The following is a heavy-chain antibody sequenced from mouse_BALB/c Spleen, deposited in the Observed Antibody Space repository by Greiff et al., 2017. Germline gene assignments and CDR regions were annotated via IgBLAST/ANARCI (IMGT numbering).Heavy chain of an antibody. CDR2: IWAGGST. CDR3: ARDGYYDYDGFAY. V-gene: IGHV2-9*02. CDR1: GFSLTSYG. J-gene: IGHJ3*01. D-gene: IGHD2-4*01. Sequence: VQRVESGPGLVAPSQSLSITCTVSGFSLTSYGVHWVRQPPGKGLEWLGVIWAGGSTNYNSALMSRLSISKDNSKSQVFLKMNSLQTDDTAMYYCARDGYYDYDGFAYWGQGTLVTVSA.